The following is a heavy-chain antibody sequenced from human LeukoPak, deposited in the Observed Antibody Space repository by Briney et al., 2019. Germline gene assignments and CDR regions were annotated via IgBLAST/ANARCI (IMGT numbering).Heavy chain of an antibody. J-gene: IGHJ3*02. Sequence: GESLKISCKASGYSFTSNWIGWVRQMPGKGLEWMGIIYTGDSDTRYSPSFQGQVTISADKSISSAYLQWSSLKASDTAMYYCARRGSGSMVYAFDIWGQGTMVTVSS. V-gene: IGHV5-51*01. CDR1: GYSFTSNW. CDR2: IYTGDSDT. D-gene: IGHD6-19*01. CDR3: ARRGSGSMVYAFDI.